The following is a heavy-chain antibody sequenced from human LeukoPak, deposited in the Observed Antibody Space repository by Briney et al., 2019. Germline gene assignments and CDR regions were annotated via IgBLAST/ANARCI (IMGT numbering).Heavy chain of an antibody. CDR1: GYIFTGYY. D-gene: IGHD3-16*01. V-gene: IGHV1-2*02. Sequence: GASVKVSCKASGYIFTGYYMHWVRQAPGQGLEWMGWINPNSGVTNYAQKFQGRVTMTRDTSISTAYMELSRLRSDDTAVYYCARVMIVEYNWFDPWGQGTLVTVSS. CDR3: ARVMIVEYNWFDP. J-gene: IGHJ5*02. CDR2: INPNSGVT.